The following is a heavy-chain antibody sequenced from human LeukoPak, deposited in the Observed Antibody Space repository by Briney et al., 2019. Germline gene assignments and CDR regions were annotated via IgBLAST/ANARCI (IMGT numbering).Heavy chain of an antibody. J-gene: IGHJ4*02. V-gene: IGHV3-23*01. CDR3: AKGGWGDPFDY. Sequence: PGGSLRLSRAASSFTFSNYALSWVRRAPGKGLEGVAAISVSGGSTYYADSVKGRFTISRDTSKNTLYLQMNNLRAEDTAVYYCAKGGWGDPFDYWGQGTLVTVSS. D-gene: IGHD3-16*01. CDR1: SFTFSNYA. CDR2: ISVSGGST.